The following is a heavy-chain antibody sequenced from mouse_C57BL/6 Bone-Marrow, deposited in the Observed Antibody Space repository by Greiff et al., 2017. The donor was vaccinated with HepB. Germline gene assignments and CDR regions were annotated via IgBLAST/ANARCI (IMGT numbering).Heavy chain of an antibody. CDR1: GYAFSSSW. CDR3: ARILLRSFYYFDY. V-gene: IGHV1-82*01. CDR2: IYPGDGDT. Sequence: VMLVESGPELVKPGASVKISCKASGYAFSSSWMNWVKQRPGKGLEWIGRIYPGDGDTNYNGKFKGKATLTADKSSSTAYMQLSSLTSEDSAVYFCARILLRSFYYFDYWGQGTTLTVSS. D-gene: IGHD1-1*01. J-gene: IGHJ2*01.